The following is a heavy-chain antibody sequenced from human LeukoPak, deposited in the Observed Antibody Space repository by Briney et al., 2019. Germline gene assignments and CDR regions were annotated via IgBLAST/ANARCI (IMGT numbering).Heavy chain of an antibody. V-gene: IGHV1-18*01. Sequence: ASVKVSCKASGYTFTSYGISWVRQAPGQGLEWMGWISAYNGNTNYAQKLQGRVTMTTDTSTSTAYMELRSLRSDDTAVYYCAREANYDILTRTFDYWGQGTLVTVSS. D-gene: IGHD3-9*01. CDR1: GYTFTSYG. J-gene: IGHJ4*02. CDR3: AREANYDILTRTFDY. CDR2: ISAYNGNT.